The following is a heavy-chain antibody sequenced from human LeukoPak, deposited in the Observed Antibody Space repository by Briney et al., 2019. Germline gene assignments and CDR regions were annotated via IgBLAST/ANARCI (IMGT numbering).Heavy chain of an antibody. D-gene: IGHD5-12*01. J-gene: IGHJ6*02. Sequence: PSETLSLTCTVSGGSISSYYWSWIRQPPGKGLEWIGYTYYSGSTNYNPSLKSRVTISVETSKNQFSLKLSSVTAADMAVYYCARGGYSGYDWVDYYGMDVWGQGTTVTLSS. CDR2: TYYSGST. V-gene: IGHV4-59*01. CDR1: GGSISSYY. CDR3: ARGGYSGYDWVDYYGMDV.